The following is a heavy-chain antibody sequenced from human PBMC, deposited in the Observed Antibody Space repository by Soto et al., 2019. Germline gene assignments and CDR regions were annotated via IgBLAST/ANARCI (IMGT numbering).Heavy chain of an antibody. D-gene: IGHD5-12*01. V-gene: IGHV4-31*01. CDR1: GGSISGGGYY. Sequence: SETLSLTCTVSGGSISGGGYYWSWIRQHPGNGLEWIGYIYYSGSTYYNPSLKSLVTISVDTSKNQFSLKLSSVTAADTAVYYCARAPTITDYGMDVWGQGTTVTVSS. CDR2: IYYSGST. J-gene: IGHJ6*02. CDR3: ARAPTITDYGMDV.